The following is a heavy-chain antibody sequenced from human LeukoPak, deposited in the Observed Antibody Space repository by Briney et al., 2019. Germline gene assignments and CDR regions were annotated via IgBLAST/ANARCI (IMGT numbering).Heavy chain of an antibody. CDR1: GFTSSTYT. J-gene: IGHJ2*01. V-gene: IGHV3-21*01. CDR3: AREERDGYSYYWYFDL. D-gene: IGHD5-24*01. CDR2: ISSSGLYI. Sequence: PGGSLRLSCEVSGFTSSTYTMNWVRQAPGKGLEWVSSISSSGLYIYYADSVKGRFTISRDNAKNSLYLQMSSLRAEDTAVYYCAREERDGYSYYWYFDLWGRGTLVTVSS.